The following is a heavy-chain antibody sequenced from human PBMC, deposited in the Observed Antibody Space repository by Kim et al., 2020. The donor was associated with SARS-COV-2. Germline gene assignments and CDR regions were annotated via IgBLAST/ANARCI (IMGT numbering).Heavy chain of an antibody. CDR1: GYTFTSYA. Sequence: ASVKVSCKASGYTFTSYAMNWVRQAPGQGLEWMGWINTNTGNPTYAQGFTGRFVFSLDTSVSTAYLQISSLKAEDTAVYYCARGEAAAGFLSLNWFDPWGQGTLVTVSS. J-gene: IGHJ5*02. CDR2: INTNTGNP. V-gene: IGHV7-4-1*02. CDR3: ARGEAAAGFLSLNWFDP. D-gene: IGHD6-13*01.